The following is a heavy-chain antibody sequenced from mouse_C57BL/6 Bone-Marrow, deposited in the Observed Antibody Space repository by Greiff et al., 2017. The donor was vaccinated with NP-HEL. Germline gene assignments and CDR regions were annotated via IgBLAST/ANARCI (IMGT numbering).Heavy chain of an antibody. J-gene: IGHJ4*01. CDR1: GYSFTSYY. CDR3: ARGGTTVVENAMDY. CDR2: IYPGSGNT. V-gene: IGHV1-66*01. Sequence: VQLQQSGPELVKPGASVKISCKASGYSFTSYYIHWVKQRPGQGLEWIGWIYPGSGNTKYNEKFKGKATLTADTSSSTAYMQLSSLTSEDSAVYYCARGGTTVVENAMDYWGQGTSVTVSS. D-gene: IGHD1-1*01.